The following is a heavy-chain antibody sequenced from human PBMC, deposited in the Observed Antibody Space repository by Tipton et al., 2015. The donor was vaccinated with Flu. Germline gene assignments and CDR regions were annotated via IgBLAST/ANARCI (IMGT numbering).Heavy chain of an antibody. J-gene: IGHJ3*02. V-gene: IGHV3-66*04. CDR1: GFTFGNYW. Sequence: FLRLSCAASGFTFGNYWMHWVRQAPGKGLVWVSVLHSGGTTHYADTVRGRFTVSRDISKNTLYLEMNSLKTEDTAVYFCARHPFTQTANDDAFDIWGQGTMVTVSS. CDR3: ARHPFTQTANDDAFDI. CDR2: LHSGGTT. D-gene: IGHD1-1*01.